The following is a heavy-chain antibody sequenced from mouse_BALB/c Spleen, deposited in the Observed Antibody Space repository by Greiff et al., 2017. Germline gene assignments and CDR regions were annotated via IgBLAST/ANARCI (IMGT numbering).Heavy chain of an antibody. CDR1: GYTITDYA. CDR3: ARGYYDYDVGY. V-gene: IGHV1S137*01. D-gene: IGHD2-4*01. CDR2: ISTYYGDA. J-gene: IGHJ2*01. Sequence: QVQLQQSGAELVRPGVSVKISCKGSGYTITDYAMHWVKQSHAKSLEWIGVISTYYGDASYNQKFKGKATMTVDKSSSTAYMELARLTSEDSAIYYCARGYYDYDVGYWGQGTTLTVSS.